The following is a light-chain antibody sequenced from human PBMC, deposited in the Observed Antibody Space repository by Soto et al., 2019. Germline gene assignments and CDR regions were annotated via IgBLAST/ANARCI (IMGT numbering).Light chain of an antibody. CDR3: QHYVSSPLT. CDR1: QILSGTY. J-gene: IGKJ4*01. CDR2: AAS. Sequence: DIVLTQSPDTLSLSPGESATLSCRASQILSGTYLAWYQQKLGQSPRLLIYAASTRATGVPDRFSGSGSGTDLTLTISRLEPDDFAVYYCQHYVSSPLTFGGGTKVEIK. V-gene: IGKV3-20*01.